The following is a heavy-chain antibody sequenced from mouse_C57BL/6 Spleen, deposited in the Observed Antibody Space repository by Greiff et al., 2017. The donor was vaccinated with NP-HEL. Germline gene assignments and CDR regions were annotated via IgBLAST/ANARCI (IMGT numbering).Heavy chain of an antibody. V-gene: IGHV2-2*01. CDR3: ARSEFYYDYDGGFAY. CDR1: GFSLTSYG. CDR2: IWSGGST. Sequence: VKLQESGPGLVQPSQSLSITCTVSGFSLTSYGVHWVRQSPGKGLEWLGVIWSGGSTDYNAAFISRLSISKDNSKSQVFFKMNSLQADDTAIYYCARSEFYYDYDGGFAYWGQGTLVTVSA. J-gene: IGHJ3*01. D-gene: IGHD2-4*01.